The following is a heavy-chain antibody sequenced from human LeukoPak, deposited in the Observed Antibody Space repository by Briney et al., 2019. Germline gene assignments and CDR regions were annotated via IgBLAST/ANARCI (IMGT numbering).Heavy chain of an antibody. CDR2: TYYRSKWYI. J-gene: IGHJ6*03. CDR1: GDSVSNNSAA. Sequence: SQTLSLTYAISGDSVSNNSAAWNWVRQSPSTGLEWLGRTYYRSKWYIDYAVSVKSRISINPDTSKNEFSLQLKSVTPEDTAVYYCAREVQTNYSDYYYMDGWGEGATVTVSS. V-gene: IGHV6-1*01. D-gene: IGHD1-14*01. CDR3: AREVQTNYSDYYYMDG.